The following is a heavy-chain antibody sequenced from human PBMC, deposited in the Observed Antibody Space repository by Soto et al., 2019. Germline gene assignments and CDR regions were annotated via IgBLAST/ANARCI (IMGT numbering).Heavy chain of an antibody. V-gene: IGHV3-23*01. D-gene: IGHD2-15*01. CDR3: AGIVVVVAAKLFDY. J-gene: IGHJ4*02. CDR2: ISGSGGST. Sequence: LRLSCAASGFTFSSYAMSWVRQAPGKGLEWVSAISGSGGSTYYADSVKGRFTISRDNSKNTLYLQMNSLRAEDTAVYYCAGIVVVVAAKLFDYWGQGTLVTVSS. CDR1: GFTFSSYA.